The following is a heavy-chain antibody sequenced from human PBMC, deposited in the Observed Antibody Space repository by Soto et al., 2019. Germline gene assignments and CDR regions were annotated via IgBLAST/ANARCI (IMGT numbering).Heavy chain of an antibody. Sequence: SETLSLTCTVSGGSISSGGYYWSWIRRHPGKGLEWIGYIYYSRSTYYNKSLKSRVTISVNKSKNQISLTLTSVTAADTAVYFCARDQLEGNWFDPWGQGTLVTV. CDR3: ARDQLEGNWFDP. CDR2: IYYSRST. CDR1: GGSISSGGYY. J-gene: IGHJ5*02. D-gene: IGHD1-1*01. V-gene: IGHV4-30-4*08.